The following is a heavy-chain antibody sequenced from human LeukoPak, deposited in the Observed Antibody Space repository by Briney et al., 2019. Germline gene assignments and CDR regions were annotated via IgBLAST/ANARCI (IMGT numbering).Heavy chain of an antibody. CDR3: ARFTYDFWSGSRSYYFYGMDV. D-gene: IGHD3-3*01. J-gene: IGHJ6*02. V-gene: IGHV4-4*09. Sequence: PSQSLSLTRTVAGGWISSLCCGWIRQRPGGGLGWIGYNSGSTAYTPSRKCRVIISLDPSRNQLSLKLSSATAADTALYYCARFTYDFWSGSRSYYFYGMDVWGQGTTVTASS. CDR2: NSGST. CDR1: GGWISSLC.